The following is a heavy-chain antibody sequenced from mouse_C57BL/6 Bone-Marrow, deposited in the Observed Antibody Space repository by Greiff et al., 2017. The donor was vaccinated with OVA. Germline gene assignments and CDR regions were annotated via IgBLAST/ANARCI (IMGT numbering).Heavy chain of an antibody. CDR1: GYAFSSSW. CDR2: IFPGDGDT. D-gene: IGHD2-3*01. CDR3: ARHEDGYYASYFDY. Sequence: VQLQQSGPELVKPGASVKISCKASGYAFSSSWMNWVKQRPGKGLEWIGRIFPGDGDTNYHGNFKGKATLTADKSYSTAYMQLSSLTSEDSSVYFCARHEDGYYASYFDYWGQGTTLTVSS. J-gene: IGHJ2*01. V-gene: IGHV1-82*01.